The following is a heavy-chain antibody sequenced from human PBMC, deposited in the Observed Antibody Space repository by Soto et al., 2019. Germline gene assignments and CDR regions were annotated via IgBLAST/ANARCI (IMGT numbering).Heavy chain of an antibody. CDR1: GFTFSSYA. Sequence: EVQLLESGGGLVQPGESLRLSCAASGFTFSSYAMSWVRQAPGKGLGWVSVISGSDDSTYYADSVKGRFTISRDNSKNTLYLPMNSLRAEDTAVYYCAKRSSSSTFDYWGQGTLVTVSS. CDR2: ISGSDDST. V-gene: IGHV3-23*01. D-gene: IGHD6-6*01. J-gene: IGHJ4*02. CDR3: AKRSSSSTFDY.